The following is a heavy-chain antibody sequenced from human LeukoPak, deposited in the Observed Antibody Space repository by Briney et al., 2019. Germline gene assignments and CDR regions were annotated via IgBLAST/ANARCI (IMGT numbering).Heavy chain of an antibody. J-gene: IGHJ4*02. CDR1: GHTFTSYG. CDR3: ARVPPTYSSSSLDY. CDR2: ISAYNGNT. Sequence: ASVKVSCKASGHTFTSYGISWVRQAPGQGLEWMGWISAYNGNTNYAQKLQGRVTMTTDTSTSTAYMELRSLRSDDTAVYYCARVPPTYSSSSLDYWGQGTLVTVSS. D-gene: IGHD6-6*01. V-gene: IGHV1-18*01.